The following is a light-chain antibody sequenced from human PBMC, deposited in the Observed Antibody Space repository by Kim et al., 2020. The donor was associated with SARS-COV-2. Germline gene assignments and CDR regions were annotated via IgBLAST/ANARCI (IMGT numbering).Light chain of an antibody. Sequence: GQSFTLSFPGTSSDVGGYNSVSWYHHHPGKAPKLMIYEVSKRPSGVPDRFSGSRSDNTASLTVSGLQAEDEADYYCSSYAGSNSLVFGGGTKVTVL. J-gene: IGLJ2*01. CDR2: EVS. CDR1: SSDVGGYNS. CDR3: SSYAGSNSLV. V-gene: IGLV2-8*01.